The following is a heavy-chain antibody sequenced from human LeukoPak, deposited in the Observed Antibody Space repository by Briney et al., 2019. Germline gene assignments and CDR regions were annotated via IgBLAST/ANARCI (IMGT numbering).Heavy chain of an antibody. V-gene: IGHV4-31*03. Sequence: SEALSLTCTVSGGSISSGGFYWSWIRQHPGKGLEWIGYIHYSGSTYYNPSLKSRITISLDTSKNQFSLKLSSVTAADTAVYYCARDLRIAVADYFDYWGQGALVTVSS. J-gene: IGHJ4*02. D-gene: IGHD6-19*01. CDR3: ARDLRIAVADYFDY. CDR1: GGSISSGGFY. CDR2: IHYSGST.